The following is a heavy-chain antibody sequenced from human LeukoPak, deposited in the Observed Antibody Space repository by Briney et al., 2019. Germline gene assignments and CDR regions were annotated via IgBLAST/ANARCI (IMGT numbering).Heavy chain of an antibody. V-gene: IGHV4-39*07. J-gene: IGHJ5*02. CDR1: GGSISSSSYY. CDR2: MYNSGST. CDR3: AREADRWFDP. Sequence: SETLSLTCTVSGGSISSSSYYWGWLRQPPGKGLEWIGTMYNSGSTDYNPSLESRVTISVDTSKNQFSLKLSSVTAADKAVYYCAREADRWFDPWGQGTLVTVSS.